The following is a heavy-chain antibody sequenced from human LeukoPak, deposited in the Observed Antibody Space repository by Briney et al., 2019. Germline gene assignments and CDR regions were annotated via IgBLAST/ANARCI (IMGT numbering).Heavy chain of an antibody. Sequence: GASVKVSCKASGYTFTSYGISWVRQAPGQGLEWMGWISAYNGNTNYAQKLRGRVTMTTDTSTSTAYMELRSLRSDDTAVYYCARSLPYYDSSGSFDYWGQGTLVTVSS. V-gene: IGHV1-18*01. CDR3: ARSLPYYDSSGSFDY. J-gene: IGHJ4*02. D-gene: IGHD3-22*01. CDR2: ISAYNGNT. CDR1: GYTFTSYG.